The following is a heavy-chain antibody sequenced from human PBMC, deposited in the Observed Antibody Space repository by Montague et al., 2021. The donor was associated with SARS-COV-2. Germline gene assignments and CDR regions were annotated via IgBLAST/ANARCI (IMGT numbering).Heavy chain of an antibody. CDR2: IYYSGST. CDR3: ARVKSMITFGGVIVLFDY. J-gene: IGHJ4*02. CDR1: VGSISGAGHY. D-gene: IGHD3-16*02. Sequence: TLSLTCTVSVGSISGAGHYWSWIRQRPGKSLEWIGYIYYSGSTYYNPSLKSRVTISVDTSKNLFSLKLSSVTAADTAVYYCARVKSMITFGGVIVLFDYWGQGTLVTVSS. V-gene: IGHV4-31*03.